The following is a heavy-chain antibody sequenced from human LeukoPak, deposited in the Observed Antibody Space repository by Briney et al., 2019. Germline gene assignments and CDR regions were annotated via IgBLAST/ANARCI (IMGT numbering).Heavy chain of an antibody. CDR3: AIAGFYDSGSYDY. Sequence: GGSLRLSCAASGFTFSSYWIHWVRQGPGKGLVWVSHINSDGSSTTYADSVRGRFTISRDNAKNTLYLQMSSLRAEDTALYYCAIAGFYDSGSYDYWGQGTLVTVSS. D-gene: IGHD3-10*01. CDR1: GFTFSSYW. CDR2: INSDGSST. J-gene: IGHJ4*02. V-gene: IGHV3-74*01.